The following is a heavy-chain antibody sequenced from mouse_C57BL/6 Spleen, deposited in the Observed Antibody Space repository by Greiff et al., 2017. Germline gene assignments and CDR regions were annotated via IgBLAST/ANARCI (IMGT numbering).Heavy chain of an antibody. Sequence: EVKLVESGGGLVQPGGSLKLSCAASGFTFSDYGMAWVRQAPRKGPAWVAFISNLAYSIYYADTVTGRFTISRENAKNTLYLEMSSLRSEDTAMYYCARLTGTDAMDYWGQGTSVTVSS. CDR3: ARLTGTDAMDY. J-gene: IGHJ4*01. V-gene: IGHV5-15*01. CDR1: GFTFSDYG. CDR2: ISNLAYSI. D-gene: IGHD4-1*01.